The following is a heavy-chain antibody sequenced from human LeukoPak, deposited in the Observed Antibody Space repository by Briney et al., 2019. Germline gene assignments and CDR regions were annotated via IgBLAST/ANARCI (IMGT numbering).Heavy chain of an antibody. CDR1: GGSFSGYY. CDR3: ARASFGDPGYMDV. Sequence: PSETLSLTCAVYGGSFSGYYCSWIRQPPGKGLEWVGEINHSGSTNYNPSLKSRVTISVDTSKTHSSLKLSSVTAADTAVYYCARASFGDPGYMDVWGKGTTVTISS. J-gene: IGHJ6*03. CDR2: INHSGST. D-gene: IGHD2/OR15-2a*01. V-gene: IGHV4-34*01.